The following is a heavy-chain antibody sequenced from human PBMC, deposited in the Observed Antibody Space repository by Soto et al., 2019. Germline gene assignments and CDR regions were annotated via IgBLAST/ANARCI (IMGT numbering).Heavy chain of an antibody. CDR3: ARGTTTSAFSAMDV. CDR2: ISYDGSNK. V-gene: IGHV3-30-3*01. Sequence: QVQLVESGGGVVQPGRSLRLSCAASGFTFSNNAMDWVSKAPGKGLEWVAVISYDGSNKYIAESVKGRFTISRDTSKNTLFWQMNRLTAEDTAVYYCARGTTTSAFSAMDVWGQGTTVTVSS. CDR1: GFTFSNNA. J-gene: IGHJ6*01. D-gene: IGHD1-1*01.